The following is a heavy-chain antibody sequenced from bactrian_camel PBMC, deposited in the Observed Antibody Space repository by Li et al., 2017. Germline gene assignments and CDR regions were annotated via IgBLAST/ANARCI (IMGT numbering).Heavy chain of an antibody. D-gene: IGHD2*01. J-gene: IGHJ6*01. CDR2: IRGGGGIT. Sequence: VQLVESGGGVVQPGESLRLSCVASGFDFSDYAMSWVRQAPGKGLEWVSAIRGGGGITHYADSVKDRVTISRDNAKNMLYLQMNSLKPEDTAMYYCATVLYHSGGGTSFDYWGQGTQVTVS. CDR1: GFDFSDYA. V-gene: IGHV3S31*01. CDR3: ATVLYHSGGGTSFDY.